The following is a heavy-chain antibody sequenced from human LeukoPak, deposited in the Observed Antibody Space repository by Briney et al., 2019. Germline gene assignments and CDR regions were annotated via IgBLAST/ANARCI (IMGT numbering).Heavy chain of an antibody. CDR1: GFTFSSYA. Sequence: HPGGSLRLSCATSGFTFSSYAMSWVRQAPGKGLEWVSAISGSGGSTYYADSVKGRFTISRDNSKNTLYLQMNSLRAEDTAVYYCAREGDSRWGELSPWGQGTLVTVSS. V-gene: IGHV3-23*01. J-gene: IGHJ1*01. D-gene: IGHD3-16*02. CDR2: ISGSGGST. CDR3: AREGDSRWGELSP.